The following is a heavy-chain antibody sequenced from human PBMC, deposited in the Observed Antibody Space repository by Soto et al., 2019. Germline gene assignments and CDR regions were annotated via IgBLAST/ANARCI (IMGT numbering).Heavy chain of an antibody. CDR2: INPSEGST. CDR1: GYTLTNYY. J-gene: IGHJ3*02. CDR3: ARDSPHDYFDSSGYDALDI. V-gene: IGHV1-46*01. D-gene: IGHD3-22*01. Sequence: VKVSCKASGYTLTNYYIHWVRQAPGQGLEWMGIINPSEGSTDYPQKFRGRVSLTTDTSTTTVYMELSSLSSEDTAVYYCARDSPHDYFDSSGYDALDIWGQGTMVTVSS.